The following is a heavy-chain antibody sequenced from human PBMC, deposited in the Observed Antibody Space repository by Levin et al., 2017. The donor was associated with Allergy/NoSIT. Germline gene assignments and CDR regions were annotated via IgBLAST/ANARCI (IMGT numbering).Heavy chain of an antibody. D-gene: IGHD3-22*01. Sequence: TTGGSLRLSCAGSGFNFRAAFMSWVRQAPGQGLEWVGRMKSYGGGGTTEYASPVRGSITISRDDPRSEVYLQMNSLRTEDTAIYYCVWETRRMISRSYSYFYDYWGPGTLVTVSS. CDR3: VWETRRMISRSYSYFYDY. CDR1: GFNFRAAF. J-gene: IGHJ4*02. CDR2: MKSYGGGGTT. V-gene: IGHV3-15*01.